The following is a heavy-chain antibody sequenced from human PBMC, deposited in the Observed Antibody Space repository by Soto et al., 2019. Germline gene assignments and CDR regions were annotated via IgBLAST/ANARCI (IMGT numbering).Heavy chain of an antibody. J-gene: IGHJ3*02. CDR3: AKVFVEMAIYDAFDI. D-gene: IGHD2-21*01. CDR2: ISYDGSNK. CDR1: GFTFSSYG. Sequence: GGSLRLSCAASGFTFSSYGMHWVRQAPGKGLEWVAVISYDGSNKYYADSVKGRFTISRDNSKNTLYLQMNSLRAEDTAVYYCAKVFVEMAIYDAFDIWGQGTMVTVSS. V-gene: IGHV3-30*18.